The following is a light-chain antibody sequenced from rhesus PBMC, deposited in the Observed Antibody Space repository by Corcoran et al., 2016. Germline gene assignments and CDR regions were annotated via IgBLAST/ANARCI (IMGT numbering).Light chain of an antibody. CDR3: QQGNSNPRT. J-gene: IGKJ1*01. CDR1: QDISSS. Sequence: DIQMSQSPSSLSASVGDRVTITCRASQDISSSLNWYQQNPGKAPKLLIFYANILATGVPSRFSGSGSGTDFTLTISNLQPEDFATYYCQQGNSNPRTFGQGTKVEIK. V-gene: IGKV1-32*02. CDR2: YAN.